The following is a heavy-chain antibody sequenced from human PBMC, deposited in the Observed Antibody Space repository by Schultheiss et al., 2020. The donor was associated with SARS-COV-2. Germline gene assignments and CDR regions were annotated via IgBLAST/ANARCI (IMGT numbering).Heavy chain of an antibody. Sequence: ASVKVSCKASGYTFTGYYMHWVRQAPGQGLEWMGWINPNSGGTNYAQKFQGRVTMTRDTSTSTVYMELSSLRSEDTAVYYCAAEGAVAGKDMDVWGKGTTVTVSS. CDR3: AAEGAVAGKDMDV. D-gene: IGHD6-19*01. J-gene: IGHJ6*03. V-gene: IGHV1-2*02. CDR1: GYTFTGYY. CDR2: INPNSGGT.